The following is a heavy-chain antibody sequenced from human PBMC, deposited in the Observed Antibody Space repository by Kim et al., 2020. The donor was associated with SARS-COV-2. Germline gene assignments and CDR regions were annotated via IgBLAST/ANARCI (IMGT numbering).Heavy chain of an antibody. CDR1: GFTFSSYP. D-gene: IGHD3-22*01. V-gene: IGHV3-23*01. Sequence: GGSLRLSCAASGFTFSSYPLTWVRQAPGKGLEWVSAISGGGSTYYADSVKSRFTISRDNSKNMLYLQMNSLRAEDTAVYFCAKKGSTSYVFDYWGQGTLFTVSS. CDR2: ISGGGST. J-gene: IGHJ4*02. CDR3: AKKGSTSYVFDY.